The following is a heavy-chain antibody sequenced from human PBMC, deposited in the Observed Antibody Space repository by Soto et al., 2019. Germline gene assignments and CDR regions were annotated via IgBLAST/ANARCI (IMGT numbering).Heavy chain of an antibody. J-gene: IGHJ4*02. CDR2: IDYSGST. D-gene: IGHD2-21*01. CDR1: GASISSGDYY. CDR3: ARDPSSGGYCPGPCFDS. Sequence: QVQLQESGPGLVKPSQTLSLTCAVSGASISSGDYYWSWIRQPPGKGLECIGYIDYSGSTHYNPSLKSRVTISVDTSKNQFSLKLNSVTAADSAVYYCARDPSSGGYCPGPCFDSWDQGTLVTVSS. V-gene: IGHV4-30-4*01.